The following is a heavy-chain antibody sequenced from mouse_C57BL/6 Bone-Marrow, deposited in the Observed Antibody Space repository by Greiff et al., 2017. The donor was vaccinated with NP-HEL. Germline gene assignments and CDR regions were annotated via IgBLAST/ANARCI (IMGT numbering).Heavy chain of an antibody. J-gene: IGHJ4*01. CDR1: GFNIKDDY. CDR2: IDPENGDT. D-gene: IGHD4-1*01. Sequence: VHVKQSGAELVRPGASVKLSCTASGFNIKDDYMHWVKQRPEQGLEWIGWIDPENGDTEYASKFQGKATITADTSSNTAYLQLSSLTSEDTAVYYCTTPSWEAYYYAMDYWGQGTSVTVSS. V-gene: IGHV14-4*01. CDR3: TTPSWEAYYYAMDY.